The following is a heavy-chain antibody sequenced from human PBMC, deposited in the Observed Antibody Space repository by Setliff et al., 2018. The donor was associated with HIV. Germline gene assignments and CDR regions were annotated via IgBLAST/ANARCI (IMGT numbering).Heavy chain of an antibody. J-gene: IGHJ4*02. CDR2: IKEDGSDK. CDR3: AKDARWNYVGFDY. Sequence: PGGSLRLSCAASGFTLSSYWMSWVRQAPGKGLEWVANIKEDGSDKYYVDSVKGRFTISRDNAKNSLSLQINSLRAEDTAVYYCAKDARWNYVGFDYWGQGTLVTVSS. V-gene: IGHV3-7*03. D-gene: IGHD1-7*01. CDR1: GFTLSSYW.